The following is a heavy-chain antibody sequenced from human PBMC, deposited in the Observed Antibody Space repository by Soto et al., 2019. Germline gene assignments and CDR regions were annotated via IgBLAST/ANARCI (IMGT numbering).Heavy chain of an antibody. CDR1: GYPFTGYY. D-gene: IGHD2-15*01. V-gene: IGHV1-2*04. CDR2: INPNSGGT. CDR3: AREDCSGGSCYSGGAFDI. Sequence: ASVKVACKASGYPFTGYYMHGVRQAPEQGLEWMGWINPNSGGTNYAQKFQGWVTMTRDTSISTAYMELSRLRSDDTAVYYCAREDCSGGSCYSGGAFDIWGQGTMVTVSS. J-gene: IGHJ3*02.